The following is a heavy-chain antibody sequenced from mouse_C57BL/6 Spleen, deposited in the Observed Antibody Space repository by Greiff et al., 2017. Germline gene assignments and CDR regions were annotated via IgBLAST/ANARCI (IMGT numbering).Heavy chain of an antibody. V-gene: IGHV5-4*01. CDR2: ISDGGSYT. D-gene: IGHD1-1*01. Sequence: EVQLQQSGGGLVKPGGSLKLSCAASGFTFSSYAMSWVRQTPEKRLEWVATISDGGSYTYYPDNVKGRFTISRDNAKNNLYLQMSHLKSEDTAMYYCAREDGSSYYYFDYWGQGTTLTVSS. CDR1: GFTFSSYA. J-gene: IGHJ2*01. CDR3: AREDGSSYYYFDY.